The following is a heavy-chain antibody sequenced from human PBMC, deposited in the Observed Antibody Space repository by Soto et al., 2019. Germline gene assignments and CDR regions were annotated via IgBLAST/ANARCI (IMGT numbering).Heavy chain of an antibody. Sequence: NPSETLSLTCTVSGGSISSYYWSWIRQPPGKGLEWIGYIYYSGSTNYNPSLKSRVTISVDTSKNQFSLKLSSVTAADTAVYYCAREGNAMVRGVGFDPWGQGTLVTVSS. J-gene: IGHJ5*02. CDR3: AREGNAMVRGVGFDP. CDR1: GGSISSYY. D-gene: IGHD3-10*01. CDR2: IYYSGST. V-gene: IGHV4-59*01.